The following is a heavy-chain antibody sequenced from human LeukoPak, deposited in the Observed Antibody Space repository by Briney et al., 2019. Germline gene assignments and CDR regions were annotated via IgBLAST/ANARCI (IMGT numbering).Heavy chain of an antibody. CDR1: GGSFSGYY. CDR3: ARGGYSSSSSWFDP. D-gene: IGHD6-6*01. CDR2: INHSGST. J-gene: IGHJ5*02. Sequence: SETLSPTCAVYGGSFSGYYWSWIRQPPGKGLEWIGEINHSGSTNYNPSLKSRVTISVDTSKNQFSLKLSSVTAADTAVHYCARGGYSSSSSWFDPWGQGTLVTVSS. V-gene: IGHV4-34*01.